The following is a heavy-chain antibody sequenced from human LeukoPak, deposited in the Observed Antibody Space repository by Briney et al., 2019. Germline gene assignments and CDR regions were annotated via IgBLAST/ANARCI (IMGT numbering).Heavy chain of an antibody. CDR1: DDSITMYY. D-gene: IGHD6-19*01. CDR3: ASTPRVAGYGYYYYYYYMDV. CDR2: VDHTGST. Sequence: PSETLSLTCSVSDDSITMYYWTWIRQPPGKGLEWIGYVDHTGSTNFNPSLNGRVSISRDTTKNLFSLKLSSVTAADTAVYYCASTPRVAGYGYYYYYYYMDVWGKGTTVTISS. V-gene: IGHV4-59*12. J-gene: IGHJ6*03.